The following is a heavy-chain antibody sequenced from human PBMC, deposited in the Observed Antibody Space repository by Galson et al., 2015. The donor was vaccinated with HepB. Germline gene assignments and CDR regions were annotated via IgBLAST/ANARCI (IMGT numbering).Heavy chain of an antibody. CDR2: TYFRSQWRI. V-gene: IGHV6-1*01. CDR1: GDSVTSNSAV. CDR3: AYGSDV. J-gene: IGHJ6*02. Sequence: CAISGDSVTSNSAVWNWIRRSPSRGLEWLGRTYFRSQWRIDYSVSVKSRITINADTSQNQFSLHLNSMTPEDTAVYYCAYGSDVWGQGTTAIVSS.